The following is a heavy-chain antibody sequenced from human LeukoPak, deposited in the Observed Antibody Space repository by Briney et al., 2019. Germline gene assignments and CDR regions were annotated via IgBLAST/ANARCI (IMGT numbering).Heavy chain of an antibody. CDR2: IKEDGSER. Sequence: GGSLRLSCEGSAFIFSGHWMNWVRQTPGKGLEWVASIKEDGSERQYVDSVKGRFSISRDNTKGSLFLQLNSLRAEDTAVYYCARDRCRGGSCYFDYWGQGTLVTVSS. D-gene: IGHD2-15*01. V-gene: IGHV3-7*03. J-gene: IGHJ4*02. CDR1: AFIFSGHW. CDR3: ARDRCRGGSCYFDY.